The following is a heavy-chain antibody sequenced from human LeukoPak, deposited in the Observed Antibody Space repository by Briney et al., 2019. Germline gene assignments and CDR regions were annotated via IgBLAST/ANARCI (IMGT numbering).Heavy chain of an antibody. CDR3: ARRRGSYRAGAESYQR. V-gene: IGHV4-38-2*01. Sequence: PSETLSLTCAVSGYSISSVYDWGWIRQSPGKGLERIGRIYHSGSTYYNPSLKSRVTISVDTSKNPFSLRLSSVTAADTAVYYCARRRGSYRAGAESYQRWGQGTLVTVSS. CDR1: GYSISSVYD. J-gene: IGHJ1*01. CDR2: IYHSGST. D-gene: IGHD1-26*01.